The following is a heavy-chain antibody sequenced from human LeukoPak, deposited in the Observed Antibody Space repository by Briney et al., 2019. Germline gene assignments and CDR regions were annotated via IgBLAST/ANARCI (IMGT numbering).Heavy chain of an antibody. J-gene: IGHJ4*02. CDR2: MNPNTGDT. CDR1: VYTFTGYD. Sequence: ASVRVSFKASVYTFTGYDINWVRQASGQGLEWMGWMNPNTGDTGYAQKFQGRVTMTRNSSIDTAYMELSGLRSEDTAVYYCTRGSLSGSSRDYWGQGTLLTVSS. D-gene: IGHD1-26*01. V-gene: IGHV1-8*01. CDR3: TRGSLSGSSRDY.